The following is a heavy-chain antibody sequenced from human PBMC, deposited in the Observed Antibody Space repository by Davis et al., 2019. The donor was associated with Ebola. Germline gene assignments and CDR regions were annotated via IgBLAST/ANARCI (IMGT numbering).Heavy chain of an antibody. D-gene: IGHD3-3*01. CDR3: ARDTWGGYGYGMDV. CDR1: GFTFSSYW. CDR2: IKQDGSEK. Sequence: GGSLRLSCAASGFTFSSYWMTWVRQAPGKGLEWVANIKQDGSEKYYADSVKGRFTISRDNSKNTLYLQMNSLRAEDTAVYYCARDTWGGYGYGMDVWGQGTTVTVSS. J-gene: IGHJ6*02. V-gene: IGHV3-7*01.